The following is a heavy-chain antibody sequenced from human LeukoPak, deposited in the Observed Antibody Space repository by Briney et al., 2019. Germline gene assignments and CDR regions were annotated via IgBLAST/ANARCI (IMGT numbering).Heavy chain of an antibody. CDR2: ISYDGSNK. D-gene: IGHD1-26*01. J-gene: IGHJ4*02. CDR3: ARDSRSSGSHNFDY. V-gene: IGHV3-30*04. CDR1: GFTFSSYA. Sequence: GGSLRLSCAASGFTFSSYAMHWVRQAPGKGLEWVAVISYDGSNKYYADSVKGRFTISRDNSKNTLYLQMNSLRAEDTAVYYCARDSRSSGSHNFDYWGQGTLVTVSS.